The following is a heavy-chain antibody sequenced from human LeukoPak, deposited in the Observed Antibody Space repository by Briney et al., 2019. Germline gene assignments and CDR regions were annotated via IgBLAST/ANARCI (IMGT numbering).Heavy chain of an antibody. J-gene: IGHJ6*03. Sequence: GGSLRLSCAASGFTFSSYEMNWVRQAPGKGLEWVSYISSSGSTIYYADSVKGRFTISRDNSKNTLYLQMNSLRAEDTAVYYCARGGCTNGVCYDAGDYYYYYMDVWGKGTTVTVSS. CDR3: ARGGCTNGVCYDAGDYYYYYMDV. CDR1: GFTFSSYE. D-gene: IGHD2-8*01. CDR2: ISSSGSTI. V-gene: IGHV3-48*03.